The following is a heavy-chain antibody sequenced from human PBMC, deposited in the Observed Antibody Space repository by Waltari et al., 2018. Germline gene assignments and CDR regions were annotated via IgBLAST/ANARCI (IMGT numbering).Heavy chain of an antibody. D-gene: IGHD3-9*01. Sequence: QVQLVQSGAEVKKPGASVKVSGTASGYTFTGYYMRWVRQAPGPGREWRGGINPNRGGTKYAKELQGRVTITTDTAISTAYMELSRLRSDDTAVYYCSRVDYDILTGYRALDYWGQGTLVTVSS. J-gene: IGHJ4*02. CDR3: SRVDYDILTGYRALDY. CDR1: GYTFTGYY. CDR2: INPNRGGT. V-gene: IGHV1-2*02.